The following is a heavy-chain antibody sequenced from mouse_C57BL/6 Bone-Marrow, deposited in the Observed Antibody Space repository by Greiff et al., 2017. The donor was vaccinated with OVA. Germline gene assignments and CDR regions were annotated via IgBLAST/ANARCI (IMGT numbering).Heavy chain of an antibody. D-gene: IGHD1-1*01. CDR3: ARAYYYGSSYSYAMDD. CDR2: ISSGSSTI. Sequence: EVKLLESGGGLVKPGGSLKLSCAASGFTFSDYGMHWVRQAPEKGLEWVAYISSGSSTIYYADTVKGRFTLSRDNAKNTLFLQMTSLRSEDTAMYYCARAYYYGSSYSYAMDDWGQGTSVTVSS. CDR1: GFTFSDYG. J-gene: IGHJ4*01. V-gene: IGHV5-17*01.